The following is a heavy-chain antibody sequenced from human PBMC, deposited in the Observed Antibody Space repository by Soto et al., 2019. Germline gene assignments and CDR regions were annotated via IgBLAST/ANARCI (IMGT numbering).Heavy chain of an antibody. V-gene: IGHV3-7*05. CDR2: IKQDGSEK. CDR1: GFTFSSYW. CDR3: AKSLSAIPGDS. J-gene: IGHJ4*02. Sequence: EVQLVESGGGLVQSEGSLRLSCAASGFTFSSYWMSWLRQGPGKGPEWVANIKQDGSEKYYVDSVKGRFTISRDNAKNSLYLQMTSLRAEDTAVYHCAKSLSAIPGDSWGQGTLVTVSS. D-gene: IGHD2-2*01.